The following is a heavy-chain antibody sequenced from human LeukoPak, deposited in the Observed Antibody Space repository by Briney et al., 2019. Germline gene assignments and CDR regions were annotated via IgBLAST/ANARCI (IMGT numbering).Heavy chain of an antibody. CDR1: GYTFTSYD. J-gene: IGHJ3*02. Sequence: TSVKVSCKASGYTFTSYDINWVRQATGQGLEWMGWMNPNSGNTGYAQKLQGRVTMTTDTSTSTAYMELRSLRSDDTAVYYCARIIDSSGSNDAFDIWGQGTMVTVSS. D-gene: IGHD3-22*01. V-gene: IGHV1-8*01. CDR3: ARIIDSSGSNDAFDI. CDR2: MNPNSGNT.